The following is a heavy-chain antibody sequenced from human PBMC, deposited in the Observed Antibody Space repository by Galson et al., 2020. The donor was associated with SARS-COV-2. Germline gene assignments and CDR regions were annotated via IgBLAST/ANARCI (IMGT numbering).Heavy chain of an antibody. J-gene: IGHJ4*02. CDR3: ARDLRSRGSGGYYSPDY. CDR1: GYTFTGYY. V-gene: IGHV1-2*02. CDR2: INPNSGGT. Sequence: ASVKVSCKASGYTFTGYYMHWVRQAPGQGLEWMGWINPNSGGTNYAQKFQGRVTMTRDTSISTAYMELSRLRSDDTAVYYCARDLRSRGSGGYYSPDYWGQGTLVTVSS. D-gene: IGHD3-10*01.